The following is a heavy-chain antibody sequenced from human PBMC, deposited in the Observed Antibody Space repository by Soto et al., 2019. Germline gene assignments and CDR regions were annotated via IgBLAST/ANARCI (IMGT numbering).Heavy chain of an antibody. CDR3: ARWDGSLGWFDP. D-gene: IGHD1-26*01. CDR2: ISAYNGNS. V-gene: IGHV1-18*01. Sequence: ASVKVSCKASGYTFTSYGINWVRQAPGRGLEWVGCISAYNGNSNYAQELQGRVTMTTDTSTSTAYMELRSLRSDDTATYYCARWDGSLGWFDPWGQGTLVTVSS. CDR1: GYTFTSYG. J-gene: IGHJ5*02.